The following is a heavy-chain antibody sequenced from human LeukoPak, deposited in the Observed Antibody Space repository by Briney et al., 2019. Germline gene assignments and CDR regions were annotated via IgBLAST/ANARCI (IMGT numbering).Heavy chain of an antibody. D-gene: IGHD3-10*01. CDR1: GFTFSSYG. V-gene: IGHV3-30*18. CDR3: ANMAI. J-gene: IGHJ4*02. CDR2: ISYDGSNK. Sequence: AGSLRLSCAASGFTFSSYGMHWVRQAPGKGLEWVAVISYDGSNKYYADSVKGRFTISRDNSKNTLYLQMNSLRAEDTAVHYCANMAIWRQGPLVPVPS.